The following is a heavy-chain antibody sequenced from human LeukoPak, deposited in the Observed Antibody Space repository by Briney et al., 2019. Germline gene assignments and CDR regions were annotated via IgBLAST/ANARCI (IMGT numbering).Heavy chain of an antibody. CDR1: GGSIGTYY. Sequence: SETLSLTCIVSGGSIGTYYWSWIRQSPGKGLEWIGYIYVTGSTRYNPYLQSRVTISVDTSRNQFFLKMSSVTAADTAVYYCARQTTRFNYYYYMDVWGKGTTVTVSS. D-gene: IGHD4-17*01. CDR2: IYVTGST. CDR3: ARQTTRFNYYYYMDV. J-gene: IGHJ6*03. V-gene: IGHV4-59*08.